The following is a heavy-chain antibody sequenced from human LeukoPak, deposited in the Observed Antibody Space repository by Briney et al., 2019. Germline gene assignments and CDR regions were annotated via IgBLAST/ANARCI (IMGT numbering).Heavy chain of an antibody. CDR3: ARDGVRLTAVAAPWYFDY. Sequence: ASVKVSCKASGGTFSSYAISWVRQAPGQGLEWMGRIIPIFGTANYAQKFQRRVTITTDESTSTAYMELSSLRSEDTAVYYCARDGVRLTAVAAPWYFDYWGQGTLVTVSS. CDR1: GGTFSSYA. CDR2: IIPIFGTA. D-gene: IGHD6-19*01. J-gene: IGHJ4*02. V-gene: IGHV1-69*05.